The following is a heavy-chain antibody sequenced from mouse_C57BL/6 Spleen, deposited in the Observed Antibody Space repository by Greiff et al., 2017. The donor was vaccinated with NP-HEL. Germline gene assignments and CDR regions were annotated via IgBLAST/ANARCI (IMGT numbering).Heavy chain of an antibody. CDR2: IDPETGGT. D-gene: IGHD2-1*01. Sequence: QVQLKESGAELVRPGASVTLSCKASGYTFTDYEMHWVKQTPVHGLEWIGAIDPETGGTAYNQKFKGKAILTADKSSSTAYMELRSLTSEDSAVYYCTRRGNYDAMDYWGQGTSVTVSS. J-gene: IGHJ4*01. CDR3: TRRGNYDAMDY. V-gene: IGHV1-15*01. CDR1: GYTFTDYE.